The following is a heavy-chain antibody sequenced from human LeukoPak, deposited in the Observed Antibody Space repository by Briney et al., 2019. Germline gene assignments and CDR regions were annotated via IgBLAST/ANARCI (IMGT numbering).Heavy chain of an antibody. V-gene: IGHV1-46*01. CDR3: ASGPGWLC. CDR2: INPSGGST. Sequence: GASVKVSCKASGGTFSSYAISWVRQAPGQGLEWMGIINPSGGSTSYAQKFQGRVTMTRDTSTSTVYMELSSLRSEDTAVYYCASGPGWLCWGQGTLVTVSS. D-gene: IGHD3-9*01. CDR1: GGTFSSYA. J-gene: IGHJ4*02.